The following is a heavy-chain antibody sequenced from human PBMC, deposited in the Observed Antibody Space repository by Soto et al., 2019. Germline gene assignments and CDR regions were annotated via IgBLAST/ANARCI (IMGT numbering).Heavy chain of an antibody. D-gene: IGHD5-18*01. CDR1: GGCSTRGCHY. Sequence: PSQPRSVTCPVSGGCSTRGCHYWYRIRQHPGKGLEWIGYIYYSGSTYYNPSLKSRVTISVDTSKNQFSLKLSSVTAADTAVYYCARDTGYSYGTFDYWGQGTLVTVSS. CDR2: IYYSGST. CDR3: ARDTGYSYGTFDY. V-gene: IGHV4-31*02. J-gene: IGHJ4*02.